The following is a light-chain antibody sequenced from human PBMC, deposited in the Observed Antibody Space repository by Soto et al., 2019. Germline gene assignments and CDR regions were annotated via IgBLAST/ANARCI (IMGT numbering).Light chain of an antibody. V-gene: IGLV2-8*01. J-gene: IGLJ1*01. Sequence: SALTQPPSAARAPGQSVTISFPGTTQYVGAYNYVSWYQQHPGKAPKLVIYEVNKRPSGVPDRFSGSKSGNTASLTVSGLQAEDEADYYCSSFAVSNSFVFGTGTKVTVL. CDR2: EVN. CDR1: TQYVGAYNY. CDR3: SSFAVSNSFV.